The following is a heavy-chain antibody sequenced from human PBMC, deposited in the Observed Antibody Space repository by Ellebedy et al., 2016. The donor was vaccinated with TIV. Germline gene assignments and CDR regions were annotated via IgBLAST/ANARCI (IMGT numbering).Heavy chain of an antibody. J-gene: IGHJ4*02. D-gene: IGHD3-22*01. V-gene: IGHV3-21*01. CDR2: ISSSSSYI. Sequence: GGSLRLXXAASGFTFSSYSMNWVRQAPGKGLEWVSSISSSSSYIYYADSVKGRFTISRDNAKNSLYLQMNSLRAEDTAVYYCAKGYDSSRYSFDYWGQGTLVTVSS. CDR1: GFTFSSYS. CDR3: AKGYDSSRYSFDY.